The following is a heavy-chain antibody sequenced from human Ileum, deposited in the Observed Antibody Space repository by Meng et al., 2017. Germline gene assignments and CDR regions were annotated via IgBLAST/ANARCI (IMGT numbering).Heavy chain of an antibody. D-gene: IGHD2-2*01. CDR2: INYNGDTA. CDR1: GFTFGNYP. V-gene: IGHV3-23*01. J-gene: IGHJ5*02. CDR3: ARVDCPSNDCFKLGWFDP. Sequence: EVQLLESGGGLVQPGGSLRLSCAASGFTFGNYPMTWVRQAPGKGLEWVSSINYNGDTAYYADSVKGRFTTSRDNSKNTLYLQIYSLRAEDTALYYCARVDCPSNDCFKLGWFDPWGQGTLVTVSS.